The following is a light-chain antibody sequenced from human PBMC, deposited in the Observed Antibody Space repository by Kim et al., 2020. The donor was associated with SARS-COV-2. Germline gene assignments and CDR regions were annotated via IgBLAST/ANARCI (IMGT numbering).Light chain of an antibody. CDR1: KLGDKY. CDR2: QDS. CDR3: QAWDNSTVV. J-gene: IGLJ2*01. Sequence: VSPGQTASITCSGDKLGDKYACWYQQKPGQSPVLVIYQDSRRHSGIPERFSGSNSGNTATLTVSGTQAMDEADYYCQAWDNSTVVFGGGTQLTVL. V-gene: IGLV3-1*01.